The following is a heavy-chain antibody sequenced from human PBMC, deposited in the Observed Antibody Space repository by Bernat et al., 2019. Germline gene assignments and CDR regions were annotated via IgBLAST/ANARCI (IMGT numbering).Heavy chain of an antibody. CDR1: GFTFSSYG. CDR2: IWYDGSNK. J-gene: IGHJ5*02. D-gene: IGHD3-3*01. V-gene: IGHV3-33*01. Sequence: QVQLVESGGGVVQPGRSLRLSCAASGFTFSSYGMHWVRQAPGKGLEWVAVIWYDGSNKYYADSVKGRFTISRDNSKNTLYLQMNSLRAEDTAVYYCARDYYDFWSGYYTDWFDPWGQGTLVTVSS. CDR3: ARDYYDFWSGYYTDWFDP.